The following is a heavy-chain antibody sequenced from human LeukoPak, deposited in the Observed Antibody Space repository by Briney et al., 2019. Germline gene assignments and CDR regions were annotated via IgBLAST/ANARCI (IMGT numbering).Heavy chain of an antibody. CDR2: ISGSGGST. CDR3: AKDFRLNWRGIFFDY. CDR1: GFTFSSHA. Sequence: GGSLRLSCAASGFTFSSHAMSWVRQAPGKGLEWVSAISGSGGSTYYADSVKGRFTISRDNSKNTLYLQMNSLRAEDTAVYYCAKDFRLNWRGIFFDYWGQGTLVTVSS. D-gene: IGHD1-20*01. J-gene: IGHJ4*02. V-gene: IGHV3-23*01.